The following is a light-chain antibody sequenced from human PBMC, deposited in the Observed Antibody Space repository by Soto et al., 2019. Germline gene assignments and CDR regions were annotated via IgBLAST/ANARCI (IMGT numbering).Light chain of an antibody. V-gene: IGKV3-20*01. Sequence: EILLTQSPGTLSLSPGDRATLSCRSSQSLTNSSLACYQQRPGQTPRLLIYGASIRATDIPDRFSGSGSGTDFTLTICRLEPEDFAVYFCQQYGRLPLSFGGGTKVEIK. CDR2: GAS. CDR3: QQYGRLPLS. CDR1: QSLTNSS. J-gene: IGKJ4*01.